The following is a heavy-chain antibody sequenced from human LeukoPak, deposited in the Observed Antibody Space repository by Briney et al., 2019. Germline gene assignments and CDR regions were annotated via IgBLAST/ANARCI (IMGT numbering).Heavy chain of an antibody. CDR2: IYYSGST. J-gene: IGHJ4*02. V-gene: IGHV4-39*01. D-gene: IGHD6-13*01. CDR3: GRLGSIAAAGGGGGDAVTATNYYFDY. CDR1: GGSISSSSYY. Sequence: SETLSLTCTVSGGSISSSSYYWGWIRQPPGKGLEWIGSIYYSGSTYYNPSLRSRVTISVDTSKNQFSLKLSSVTAADTAVYYWGRLGSIAAAGGGGGDAVTATNYYFDYWGQGTLVTVSS.